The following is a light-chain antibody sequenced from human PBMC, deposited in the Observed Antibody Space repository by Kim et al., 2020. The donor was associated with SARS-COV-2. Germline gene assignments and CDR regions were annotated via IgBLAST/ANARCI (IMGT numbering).Light chain of an antibody. CDR3: SSYAGSNNWV. CDR2: EVS. Sequence: GQSVTISCTGTSSVVGGYNYVSWYQQHSGKAPKLMIYEVSKRPSGVPDRFSGSKSGNTASLTVSGLQAEDEADYYCSSYAGSNNWVFGGGTQLTVL. CDR1: SSVVGGYNY. J-gene: IGLJ7*01. V-gene: IGLV2-8*01.